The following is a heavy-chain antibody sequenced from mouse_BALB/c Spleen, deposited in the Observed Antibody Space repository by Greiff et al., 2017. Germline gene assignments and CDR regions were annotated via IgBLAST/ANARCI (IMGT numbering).Heavy chain of an antibody. J-gene: IGHJ4*01. CDR2: IWGDGST. Sequence: QVQLKESGPGLVAPSQSLSITCTVSGFSLTGYGVNWVRQPPGKGLEWLGMIWGDGSTDYNSALKSRLSISKDNSKSQVFLKMNSLQTDDTARYYCARDKLSTMITGGAMDYWGQGTSVTVSS. D-gene: IGHD2-4*01. CDR3: ARDKLSTMITGGAMDY. V-gene: IGHV2-6-7*01. CDR1: GFSLTGYG.